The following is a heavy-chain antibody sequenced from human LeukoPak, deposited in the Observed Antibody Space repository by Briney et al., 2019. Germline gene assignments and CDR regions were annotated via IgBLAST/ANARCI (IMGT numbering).Heavy chain of an antibody. V-gene: IGHV3-7*01. D-gene: IGHD1-26*01. CDR1: GFPFSNYW. CDR3: ARSWLIVGATPPTDV. Sequence: GGSLRLSCAASGFPFSNYWMTWIRQTPEKGLEWLASIKNDETEVHYVASLKGRFTISRNNAKNSLYLQMNRLRAEDTAVYYCARSWLIVGATPPTDVWGQGTTVSVSS. CDR2: IKNDETEV. J-gene: IGHJ6*02.